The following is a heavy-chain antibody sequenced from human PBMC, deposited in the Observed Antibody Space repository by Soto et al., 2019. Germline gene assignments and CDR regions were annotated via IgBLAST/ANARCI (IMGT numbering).Heavy chain of an antibody. CDR1: AGTFSRYA. CDR2: IIPIFGTA. D-gene: IGHD2-8*01. CDR3: ARDPPYCTNGVCHSGGGYYGMDV. J-gene: IGHJ6*02. Sequence: SVAFSCPASAGTFSRYAISWVRQAPGQGLDWMGGIIPIFGTANYAQKFQGRVTITADKSTSTAYMELSSLRSEDTAVYYCARDPPYCTNGVCHSGGGYYGMDVWGQGTTVTVSS. V-gene: IGHV1-69*06.